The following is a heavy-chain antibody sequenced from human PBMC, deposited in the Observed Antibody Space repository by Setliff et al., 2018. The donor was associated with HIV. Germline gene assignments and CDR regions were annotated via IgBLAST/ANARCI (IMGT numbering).Heavy chain of an antibody. J-gene: IGHJ4*02. Sequence: GGSLRLSCAASGFTFNTYAMSWVRQAPGKGLEWVSSMGGRSGDTYYADSVKGRFTISRDNAKNTVYLQMNSLRGEDTAVYYCANRLRGYNKWYYFDYWGQGTLVTVSS. V-gene: IGHV3-23*01. CDR2: MGGRSGDT. D-gene: IGHD1-1*01. CDR1: GFTFNTYA. CDR3: ANRLRGYNKWYYFDY.